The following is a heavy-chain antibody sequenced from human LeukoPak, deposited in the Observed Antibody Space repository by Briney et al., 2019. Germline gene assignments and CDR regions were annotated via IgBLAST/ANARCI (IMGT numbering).Heavy chain of an antibody. J-gene: IGHJ3*02. D-gene: IGHD2-2*01. CDR3: ARKISSTLVDAFDI. V-gene: IGHV1-69*05. Sequence: SVKVSCKASGGTFSSYAISWVRQAPGQGLEWMGGIIPIFGTANYAQKFQGRVTMTRNTSISTAYMELSSLRSGDTAVYYCARKISSTLVDAFDIWGQGTMVTVSS. CDR2: IIPIFGTA. CDR1: GGTFSSYA.